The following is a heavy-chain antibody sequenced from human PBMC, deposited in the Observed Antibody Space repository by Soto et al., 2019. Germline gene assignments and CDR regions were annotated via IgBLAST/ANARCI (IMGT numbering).Heavy chain of an antibody. Sequence: ASVKVSCKASGYTFTSYAMHWVRQAPGQRLEWMGWINAGNGNTKYSQKFQGRVTITRDTSASTAYMELSSLRSEDTAVYSCARRGYYGAGSYYLGSLINFDYWGQGALVTVSS. J-gene: IGHJ4*02. V-gene: IGHV1-3*01. CDR1: GYTFTSYA. CDR2: INAGNGNT. CDR3: ARRGYYGAGSYYLGSLINFDY. D-gene: IGHD3-10*01.